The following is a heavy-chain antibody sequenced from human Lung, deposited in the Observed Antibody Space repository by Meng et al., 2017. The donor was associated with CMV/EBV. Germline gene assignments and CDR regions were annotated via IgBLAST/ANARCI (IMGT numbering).Heavy chain of an antibody. J-gene: IGHJ4*02. V-gene: IGHV1-18*01. CDR2: INAYNEYT. Sequence: SVNVSCNECCNTSTNVAMNWMRQSPRQGLEWLGRINAYNEYTNYAQTLQGRVTITTHTTTSTDYVELRSLGTHDTAVYYCARIEVEITSCDHWGQGTLVTVSS. CDR3: ARIEVEITSCDH. CDR1: CNTSTNVA. D-gene: IGHD5-24*01.